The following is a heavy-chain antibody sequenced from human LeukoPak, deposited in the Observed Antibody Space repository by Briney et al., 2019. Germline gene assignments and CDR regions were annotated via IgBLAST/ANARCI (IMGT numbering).Heavy chain of an antibody. V-gene: IGHV4-34*01. J-gene: IGHJ6*03. Sequence: PSETLSLTCAVYGGSFSGYYWSWIRLPPGKGLEWIGEIDHSGSTNYNPSLKSRVTISVDTSKNQFSLKLSSVPAADTAVYYCARGRQDVTMIVVVMTAVSYYLDVWGKGTTVTVS. D-gene: IGHD3-22*01. CDR1: GGSFSGYY. CDR3: ARGRQDVTMIVVVMTAVSYYLDV. CDR2: IDHSGST.